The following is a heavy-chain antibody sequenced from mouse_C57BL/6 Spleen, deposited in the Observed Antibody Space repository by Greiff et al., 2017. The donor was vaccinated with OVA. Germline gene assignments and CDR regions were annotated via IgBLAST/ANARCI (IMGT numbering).Heavy chain of an antibody. J-gene: IGHJ2*01. V-gene: IGHV5-9*01. Sequence: DVKLVESGGGLVKPGGSLKLSCAASGFTFSSYTMSWVRQTPGKRLEWVATISGGGGNTYYPDSVKGRFTISRDNARNTLYLQMSRLSSEDTALYYCARHEVTTVVSPPYYFDYWGQGTTLTVSS. CDR2: ISGGGGNT. CDR1: GFTFSSYT. D-gene: IGHD1-1*01. CDR3: ARHEVTTVVSPPYYFDY.